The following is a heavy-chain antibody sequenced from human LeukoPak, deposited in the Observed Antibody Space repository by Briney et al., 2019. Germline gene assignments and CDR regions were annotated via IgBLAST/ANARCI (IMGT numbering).Heavy chain of an antibody. CDR3: ARALSPPYYYYYYMDV. V-gene: IGHV1-69*05. CDR1: GYTLTELS. J-gene: IGHJ6*03. Sequence: GASVKVSCKVSGYTLTELSMHWVRQAPGQGLEWMGGIIPIFGTANYAQKFQGRVTITTDESTSTAYMELSSLRSEDTAVYYCARALSPPYYYYYYMDVWGKGTTVTVSS. CDR2: IIPIFGTA.